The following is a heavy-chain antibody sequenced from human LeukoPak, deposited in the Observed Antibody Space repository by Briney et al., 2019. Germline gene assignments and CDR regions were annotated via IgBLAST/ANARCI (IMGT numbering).Heavy chain of an antibody. D-gene: IGHD6-19*01. CDR2: ISAYNGNT. CDR3: ARDKLQWLVRYYYYGMDV. CDR1: GYTFTSYG. Sequence: ASVKVSCKASGYTFTSYGISWVRQAPGQGLEWMGWISAYNGNTNYAQKLQGRVTMTTDTSTSTAYMELRSLRSDDTAVYYCARDKLQWLVRYYYYGMDVWGQGTTVTVSS. V-gene: IGHV1-18*01. J-gene: IGHJ6*02.